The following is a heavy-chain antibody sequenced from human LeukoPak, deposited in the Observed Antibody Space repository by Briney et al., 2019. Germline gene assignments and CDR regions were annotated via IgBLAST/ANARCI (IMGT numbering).Heavy chain of an antibody. V-gene: IGHV4-34*01. CDR1: GGSFSGYY. CDR2: INHRRST. CDR3: ARGSRGYSYGYHRD. D-gene: IGHD5-18*01. Sequence: SETLSLTCGVYGGSFSGYYWSWIRQTPGKGLEWIGEINHRRSTNYSPSFKTRVTMSVDTSKNQISLMLNSVTAADTAVYYFARGSRGYSYGYHRDWGQGTLVTVSS. J-gene: IGHJ4*02.